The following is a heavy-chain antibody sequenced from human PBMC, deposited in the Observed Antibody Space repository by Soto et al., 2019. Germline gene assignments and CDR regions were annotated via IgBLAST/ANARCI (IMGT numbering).Heavy chain of an antibody. V-gene: IGHV2-5*02. Sequence: QITLKESGPTLVKPTQTVTLTCTFSGFSLSSSGVGVGWIRQPPGKALEWLALIYWDDDKRYSPSLKSRLTTSKHTSKLHVGLTVTNIDPVDTATNYGAHGSYDFESGCLTYWGKRTLVAVAS. J-gene: IGHJ4*02. CDR1: GFSLSSSGVG. CDR2: IYWDDDK. D-gene: IGHD3-3*01. CDR3: AHGSYDFESGCLTY.